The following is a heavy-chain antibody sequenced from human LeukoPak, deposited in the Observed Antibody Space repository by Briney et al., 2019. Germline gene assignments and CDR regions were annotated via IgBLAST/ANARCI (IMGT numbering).Heavy chain of an antibody. CDR1: GFTFSSYA. V-gene: IGHV3-23*01. D-gene: IGHD3-10*01. Sequence: PGGSLRLSCAASGFTFSSYAMSWVRQAPGKGLEWVSAISGSGGSTYYADSVKGRFTISRDNSKNTLYLQMNSLRAEDTAVYYCAKDPTGRDGPYYGSGSYNAFDIWGQGTMVTVSS. CDR3: AKDPTGRDGPYYGSGSYNAFDI. J-gene: IGHJ3*02. CDR2: ISGSGGST.